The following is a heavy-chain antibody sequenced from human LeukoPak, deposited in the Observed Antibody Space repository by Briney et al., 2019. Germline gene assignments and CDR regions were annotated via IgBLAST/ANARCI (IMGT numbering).Heavy chain of an antibody. Sequence: GGSLRLSCAASGFTFSSYAMHWVRQAPGKGLEWVAVISYDGSNKYYADSVKGRFTISRDNSKNTLYLQMNSLRAEDTAVYYCARGAPGSPGYFDYWGQGTLVTVSS. D-gene: IGHD1-26*01. CDR3: ARGAPGSPGYFDY. CDR1: GFTFSSYA. J-gene: IGHJ4*02. V-gene: IGHV3-30-3*01. CDR2: ISYDGSNK.